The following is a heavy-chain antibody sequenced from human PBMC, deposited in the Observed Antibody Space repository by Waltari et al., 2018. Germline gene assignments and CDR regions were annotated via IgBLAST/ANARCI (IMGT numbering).Heavy chain of an antibody. CDR3: AKDAIDYSNYEGFFDY. D-gene: IGHD4-4*01. J-gene: IGHJ4*02. V-gene: IGHV3-30*18. Sequence: QVQLVESGGGVVQPGRSLRLSCAASGFTFSSYGMPWVRQAPGKGLERWAAISYDGSNKYYADSVKGRFTISRDNSKNTLYLQMNSLRAEDTAVYYCAKDAIDYSNYEGFFDYWGQGTLVTVSS. CDR1: GFTFSSYG. CDR2: ISYDGSNK.